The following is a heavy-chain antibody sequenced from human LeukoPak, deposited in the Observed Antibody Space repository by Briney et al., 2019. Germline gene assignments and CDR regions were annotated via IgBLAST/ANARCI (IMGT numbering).Heavy chain of an antibody. J-gene: IGHJ6*01. CDR3: ARALNPYYYYGMDV. CDR2: ISSSGSTI. Sequence: GGSLRLSCAASGFTFSSYEMNWVRQAPGKGLEWVSYISSSGSTIYYADSVKGRFTISRDNAKNSLYLQMNSLRAEDTAVYYCARALNPYYYYGMDVWRKGPTVAVSS. V-gene: IGHV3-48*03. CDR1: GFTFSSYE.